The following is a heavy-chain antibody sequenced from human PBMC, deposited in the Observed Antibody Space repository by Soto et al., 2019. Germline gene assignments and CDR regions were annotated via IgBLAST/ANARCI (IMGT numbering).Heavy chain of an antibody. CDR1: GFTFSNAW. J-gene: IGHJ4*01. CDR3: ATGLLRYYVY. V-gene: IGHV3-15*01. D-gene: IGHD3-9*01. Sequence: GGSLRLACXASGFTFSNAWMSWVRQAPGKGLEWVGRIKSKTDGGTTDYAAPVKGRFTISRDDSKNIVYLQMNSLNTEDTAVYYCATGLLRYYVYWGHGTLVTVSS. CDR2: IKSKTDGGTT.